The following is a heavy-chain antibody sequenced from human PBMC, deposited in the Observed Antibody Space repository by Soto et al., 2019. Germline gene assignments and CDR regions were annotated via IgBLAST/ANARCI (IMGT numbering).Heavy chain of an antibody. CDR3: ARDGLELPGFDY. CDR1: GFTFSSYA. D-gene: IGHD1-7*01. Sequence: GGSLRLSCAASGFTFSSYAMHWVRQAPGKGLEWVAVISYDGSNKYYADSVKGRFTISRDNSKNTLYLQMNSLRAEDTAVYYCARDGLELPGFDYWGQGTLVTVSS. CDR2: ISYDGSNK. J-gene: IGHJ4*02. V-gene: IGHV3-30-3*01.